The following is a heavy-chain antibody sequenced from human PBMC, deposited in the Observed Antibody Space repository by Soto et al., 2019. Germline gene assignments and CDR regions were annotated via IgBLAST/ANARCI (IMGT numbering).Heavy chain of an antibody. CDR3: AKEAGYSSGWSPFDY. Sequence: GGSLRLSCAASGCTFSTYAMSWVRQAPGKGLEWVSALSGSGVSTYYADSVKGRFTISRDNSKNTLYLQMNSLRAEDTAVYYCAKEAGYSSGWSPFDYWGQGTLVTVSS. CDR2: LSGSGVST. V-gene: IGHV3-23*01. D-gene: IGHD6-19*01. J-gene: IGHJ4*02. CDR1: GCTFSTYA.